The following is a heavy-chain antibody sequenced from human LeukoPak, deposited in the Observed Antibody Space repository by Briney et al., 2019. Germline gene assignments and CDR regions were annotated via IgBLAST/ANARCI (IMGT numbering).Heavy chain of an antibody. J-gene: IGHJ4*02. CDR2: ISYDGSNK. D-gene: IGHD6-13*01. CDR3: ARMESSSWFGGFDY. Sequence: GGSLRLSCAASGFTFSSYAMHWVRQAPGKGLEWVAVISYDGSNKYYADSVKGRFAISRGNSKNSLYLQMNSLRAEDTAVYYCARMESSSWFGGFDYWGQGTLVTVSS. CDR1: GFTFSSYA. V-gene: IGHV3-30*09.